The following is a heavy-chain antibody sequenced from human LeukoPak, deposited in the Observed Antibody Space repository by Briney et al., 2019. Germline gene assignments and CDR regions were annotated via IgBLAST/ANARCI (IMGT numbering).Heavy chain of an antibody. CDR2: ISSSSSYI. Sequence: GGSLRLSCAASGFTFSSYSMNWVRQAPGKGLEWVSSISSSSSYIYYADSVKGRFTISRDNAKNSLYLQMNSLRAEDTAVHYCARDDGQLWSSDYWGQGTLVTVSS. J-gene: IGHJ4*02. V-gene: IGHV3-21*01. CDR1: GFTFSSYS. CDR3: ARDDGQLWSSDY. D-gene: IGHD5-18*01.